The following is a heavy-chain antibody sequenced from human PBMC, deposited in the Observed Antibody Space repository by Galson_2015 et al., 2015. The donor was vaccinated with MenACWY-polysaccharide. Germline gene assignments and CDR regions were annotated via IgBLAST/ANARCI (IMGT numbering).Heavy chain of an antibody. Sequence: SLRLSCAASGFSFSSYSMTWVRQAPGKGLEWLSYITPTGDPKMYADSVKGRFTISRDNAKNSLYLQMNNLRAEDTAVYYCASRGVDTPYTLDYWGQGTLVSVSS. CDR3: ASRGVDTPYTLDY. V-gene: IGHV3-48*01. J-gene: IGHJ4*02. CDR1: GFSFSSYS. CDR2: ITPTGDPK. D-gene: IGHD5-18*01.